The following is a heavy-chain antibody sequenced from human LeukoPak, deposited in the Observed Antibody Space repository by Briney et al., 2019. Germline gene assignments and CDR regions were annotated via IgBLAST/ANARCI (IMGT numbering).Heavy chain of an antibody. CDR1: GGSFSGYY. D-gene: IGHD3-10*01. V-gene: IGHV4-34*01. CDR3: ARGGYYYGSGSYSSCLDY. CDR2: INHSGST. Sequence: SETLSLTCAVYGGSFSGYYWSWIRQPPGKGLEWIEEINHSGSTNYNPSLKSRVTISVDTSKNQFSLKLSSVTAADTAVYYCARGGYYYGSGSYSSCLDYWGQGTLVTVSS. J-gene: IGHJ4*02.